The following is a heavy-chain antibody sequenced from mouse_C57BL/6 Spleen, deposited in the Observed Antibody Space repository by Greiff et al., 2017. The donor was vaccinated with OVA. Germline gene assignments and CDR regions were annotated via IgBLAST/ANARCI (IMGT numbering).Heavy chain of an antibody. CDR1: GFTFSSYG. CDR2: ISSGGSYT. CDR3: ARRYDGYFYAMDY. D-gene: IGHD2-3*01. V-gene: IGHV5-6*02. Sequence: EVKLVESGGDLVKPGGSLKLSCAASGFTFSSYGMSWVRQTPDKRLEWVATISSGGSYTYYPDSVKGRFTISRDNAKNTLYLQMSSLKSEDTAMYYCARRYDGYFYAMDYWGQGTSVTVSS. J-gene: IGHJ4*01.